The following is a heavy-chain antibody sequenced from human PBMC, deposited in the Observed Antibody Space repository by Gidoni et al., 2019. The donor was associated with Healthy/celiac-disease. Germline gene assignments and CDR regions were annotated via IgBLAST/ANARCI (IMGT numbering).Heavy chain of an antibody. CDR1: CGSISSSY. CDR3: ARGQQWLVPPWSYYYYYGMDV. V-gene: IGHV4-59*01. J-gene: IGHJ6*02. Sequence: QVQLQESGPGLVKPSETLSLPCTVSCGSISSSYWSWTRPPPGKGLEWIGYIYYSGSTNYNPSLKSRVTISVDTSKNQFSLKLSSVTAADTAVYYCARGQQWLVPPWSYYYYYGMDVWGQGTTVTVSS. D-gene: IGHD6-19*01. CDR2: IYYSGST.